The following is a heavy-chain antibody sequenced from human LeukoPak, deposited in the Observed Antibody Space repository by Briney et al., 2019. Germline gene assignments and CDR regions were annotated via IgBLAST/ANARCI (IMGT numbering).Heavy chain of an antibody. D-gene: IGHD1-26*01. CDR3: AKDQRGNSGSYQGGAFDI. CDR2: IWYDGSNK. Sequence: GRSLRLSCAASGFTFSSYGMHWVRQAPGKGLEWVSVIWYDGSNKYYADSVKGRFTISRDNSKNTLYLQMNSLRAEDTAVYYCAKDQRGNSGSYQGGAFDIWGQGTMVTVSS. J-gene: IGHJ3*02. V-gene: IGHV3-33*06. CDR1: GFTFSSYG.